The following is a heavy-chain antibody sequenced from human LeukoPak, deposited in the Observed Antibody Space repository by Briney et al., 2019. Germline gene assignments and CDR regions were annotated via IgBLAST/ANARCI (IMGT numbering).Heavy chain of an antibody. D-gene: IGHD3-22*01. V-gene: IGHV3-23*01. CDR1: GFTFSSSA. CDR2: ISGSGGST. Sequence: GGSLRLSCAASGFTFSSSAMSWVRQAPGKGLGWVSAISGSGGSTYYADSVKGRFTISRDNSKNTLYLQMNSLRAEDTAVYYCAKDSNYYDSSGYYSPPDAFDIWGQGTMVTVSS. J-gene: IGHJ3*02. CDR3: AKDSNYYDSSGYYSPPDAFDI.